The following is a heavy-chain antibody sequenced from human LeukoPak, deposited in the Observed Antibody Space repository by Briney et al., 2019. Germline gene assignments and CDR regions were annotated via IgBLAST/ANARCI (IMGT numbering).Heavy chain of an antibody. CDR1: GGTFSSYA. D-gene: IGHD3-10*01. V-gene: IGHV1-69*04. Sequence: GASVKVSCKASGGTFSSYAISWLRQAPGQGLEWMGRILPILGIANYAQKFQGRVTITADKSTNTAYMELSSLRSEDTAVYYCARGGDYYGSGDAFDIWGQGTMVTVSS. CDR2: ILPILGIA. J-gene: IGHJ3*02. CDR3: ARGGDYYGSGDAFDI.